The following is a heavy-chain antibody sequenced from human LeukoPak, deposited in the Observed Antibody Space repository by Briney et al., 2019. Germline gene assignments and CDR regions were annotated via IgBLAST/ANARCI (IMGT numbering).Heavy chain of an antibody. CDR2: MSKDGATI. Sequence: GGSLRLSCAASGFTFSRHGMHWARHAPGKGLKWVAGMSKDGATIRYEGSVEGRFTISRDNSKNTVYLQMNSLRAEDTAVYYCARAERHYYYYMDVWGKGTTVTVSS. V-gene: IGHV3-30*03. CDR1: GFTFSRHG. D-gene: IGHD1-26*01. CDR3: ARAERHYYYYMDV. J-gene: IGHJ6*03.